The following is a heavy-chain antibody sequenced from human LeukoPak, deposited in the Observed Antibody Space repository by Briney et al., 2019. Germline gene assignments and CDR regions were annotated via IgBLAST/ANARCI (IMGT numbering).Heavy chain of an antibody. CDR2: INPNSGYT. Sequence: ASVKVSCKTSGYTFTDYYIHWVRQAPGQGLEWMGWINPNSGYTNYAQKFQGRVTMTRDTSINTAYMELSRLTSDDTAVYYCATDPRTTVFGTFRYYYMDVWGEGTTVAVSS. CDR1: GYTFTDYY. CDR3: ATDPRTTVFGTFRYYYMDV. V-gene: IGHV1-2*02. J-gene: IGHJ6*03. D-gene: IGHD3-3*01.